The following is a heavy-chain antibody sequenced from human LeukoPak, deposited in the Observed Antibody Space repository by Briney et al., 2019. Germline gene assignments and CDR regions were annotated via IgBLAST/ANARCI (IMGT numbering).Heavy chain of an antibody. J-gene: IGHJ5*02. CDR2: IIPIFGTA. V-gene: IGHV1-69*13. Sequence: SVKVSCKASGGTFSSYAISWVRQAPGQGLEWMGGIIPIFGTANYAQKFQGRVTITADESTSTAYMELSSLRSEDTAVYYCARDAPNYGDYVNDWFDPWGQGTLVTVSS. CDR1: GGTFSSYA. D-gene: IGHD4-17*01. CDR3: ARDAPNYGDYVNDWFDP.